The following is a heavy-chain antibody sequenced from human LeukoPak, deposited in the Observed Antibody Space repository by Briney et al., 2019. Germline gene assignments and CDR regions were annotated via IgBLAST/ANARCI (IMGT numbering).Heavy chain of an antibody. CDR3: ARDRANWGTYDAFDI. V-gene: IGHV1-18*01. D-gene: IGHD7-27*01. CDR2: ISTYNGNT. CDR1: GYTFTSYA. J-gene: IGHJ3*02. Sequence: GASVKVSCKASGYTFTSYAISWVRQAPGQGLEWMGWISTYNGNTNYAQKLQGRVNMTTDTSTSTAYMELRSLRSDDTAVYYCARDRANWGTYDAFDIWGQGTMVTVSS.